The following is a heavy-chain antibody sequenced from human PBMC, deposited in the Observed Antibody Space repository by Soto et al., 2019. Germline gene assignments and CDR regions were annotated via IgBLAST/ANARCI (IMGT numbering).Heavy chain of an antibody. D-gene: IGHD3-3*01. CDR3: ARVFRDPYEKITYYYYMDV. CDR1: GYTFTSYG. CDR2: ISAYNGNT. J-gene: IGHJ6*03. Sequence: ASVKVSCKASGYTFTSYGISWVRQAPGQGLEWMGWISAYNGNTNYAQKLQGRVTMTTDTSTSTAYMELRSLRSDETAVYYCARVFRDPYEKITYYYYMDVWGKGTTVTVSS. V-gene: IGHV1-18*01.